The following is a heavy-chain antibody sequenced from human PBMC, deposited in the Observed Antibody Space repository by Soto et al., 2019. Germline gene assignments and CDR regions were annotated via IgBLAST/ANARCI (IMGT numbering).Heavy chain of an antibody. J-gene: IGHJ6*02. D-gene: IGHD3-3*01. CDR2: ISGSGGST. CDR3: PPLYYDFWSGLVVRHYYHGMDV. Sequence: GGSLRLSCAASGFTFSSYAMSWVRQAPGKGLEWVSAISGSGGSTYYADSVKGRFTISRDNSKNTLYLQMNSLRAEDTAVYYCPPLYYDFWSGLVVRHYYHGMDVWGQGTTVSVSS. CDR1: GFTFSSYA. V-gene: IGHV3-23*01.